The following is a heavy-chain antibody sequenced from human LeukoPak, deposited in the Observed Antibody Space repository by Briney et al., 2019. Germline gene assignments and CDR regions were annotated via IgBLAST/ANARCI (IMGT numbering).Heavy chain of an antibody. J-gene: IGHJ4*02. Sequence: GGSLRLSCAASGFTFSSYSMNWVRQAPGKGLEWVSIIFGTGDTTYYADSVKGRFTVSRDNSKNTLYLQMNDLRPEDTAKYYCAKRNTMIRGGPCFDHWGQGLLVTVSS. CDR3: AKRNTMIRGGPCFDH. D-gene: IGHD3-10*01. CDR2: IFGTGDTT. CDR1: GFTFSSYS. V-gene: IGHV3-23*01.